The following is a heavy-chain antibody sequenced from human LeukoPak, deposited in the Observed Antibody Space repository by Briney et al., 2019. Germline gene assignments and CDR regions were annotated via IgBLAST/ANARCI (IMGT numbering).Heavy chain of an antibody. CDR2: ISSSSSTI. Sequence: GGSLRLSCAASGFTFSSYSMNWVRQAPGKGLEWVSYISSSSSTIYNPDSVKGRFTISRDNAKNSLYLQMNSLRAEDTAVYYRAKEIMGFDYWGQGTLVTVSS. V-gene: IGHV3-48*01. CDR3: AKEIMGFDY. CDR1: GFTFSSYS. J-gene: IGHJ4*02.